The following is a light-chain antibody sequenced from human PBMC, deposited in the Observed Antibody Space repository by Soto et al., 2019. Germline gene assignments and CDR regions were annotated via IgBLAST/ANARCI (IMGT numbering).Light chain of an antibody. V-gene: IGKV4-1*01. CDR2: WAS. CDR3: QQYYSSRS. J-gene: IGKJ1*01. CDR1: QSVLLSSNTKNY. Sequence: DIVMTQSPDSLAVSLGERATINCKSSQSVLLSSNTKNYLAWYQQKPGQPPKLLIYWASTRESGVPDRFSGSGSGTDFTLTISSLQAEDVAVYYCQQYYSSRSFGQGTKVEIK.